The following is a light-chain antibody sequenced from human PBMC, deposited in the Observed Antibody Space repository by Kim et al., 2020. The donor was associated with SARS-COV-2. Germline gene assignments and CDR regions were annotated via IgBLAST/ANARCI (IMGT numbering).Light chain of an antibody. V-gene: IGKV3-11*01. CDR3: QQRSNWPPGT. J-gene: IGKJ2*01. CDR1: QSVSSY. CDR2: DAS. Sequence: EIVLTQSPATLSLSPGERATLSCRASQSVSSYLAWYQQKPGQAPRLLIYDASNRATGIPARFSGSGSGTDFTLTISSLEPEDFAVYYCQQRSNWPPGTLGQGTELEI.